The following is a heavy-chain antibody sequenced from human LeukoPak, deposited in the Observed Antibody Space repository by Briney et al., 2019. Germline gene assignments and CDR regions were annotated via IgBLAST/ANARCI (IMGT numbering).Heavy chain of an antibody. CDR3: ARASYSSSWFPTYFDY. CDR2: VKQDGSEK. D-gene: IGHD6-13*01. Sequence: PGGSLRLSCAASGFTFSSNWMSWVRQAPGKGLEWVANVKQDGSEKYYVDSVKGRFTISRDNGKNSLYLQMNSLRAEDTAVYYCARASYSSSWFPTYFDYWGQGTLVTVSS. V-gene: IGHV3-7*01. J-gene: IGHJ4*02. CDR1: GFTFSSNW.